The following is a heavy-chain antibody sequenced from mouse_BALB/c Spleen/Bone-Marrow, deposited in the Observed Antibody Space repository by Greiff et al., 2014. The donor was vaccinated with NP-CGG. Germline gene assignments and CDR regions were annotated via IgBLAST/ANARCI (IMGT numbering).Heavy chain of an antibody. Sequence: QVQLQQPGAGLVKPGASVKLSCKASGYTFTEYIIHWVKQRSGQGLEWIGWFYPGSGSIKYNEKFKDKATLTADKPSSTVYMELSRLTSEDSAVYFCARLESYGNYLYFDVWGAGTTVTVSS. CDR1: GYTFTEYI. CDR2: FYPGSGSI. CDR3: ARLESYGNYLYFDV. J-gene: IGHJ1*01. D-gene: IGHD2-10*02. V-gene: IGHV1-62-2*01.